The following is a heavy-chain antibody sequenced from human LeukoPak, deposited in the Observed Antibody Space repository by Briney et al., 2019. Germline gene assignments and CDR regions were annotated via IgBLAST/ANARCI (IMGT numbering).Heavy chain of an antibody. D-gene: IGHD3-3*01. CDR3: ARDMSSVLRFLEWSPRHSLDY. V-gene: IGHV1-46*01. CDR2: INPSDCST. Sequence: ASVKVSCKASGYSFTYHYMHWLRQAPGQGLEWIGIINPSDCSTTYAQKFQGRVTMTRDMSTSTVYMELSSLRSEDTAVYYCARDMSSVLRFLEWSPRHSLDYWGQGTLVTVSS. CDR1: GYSFTYHY. J-gene: IGHJ4*02.